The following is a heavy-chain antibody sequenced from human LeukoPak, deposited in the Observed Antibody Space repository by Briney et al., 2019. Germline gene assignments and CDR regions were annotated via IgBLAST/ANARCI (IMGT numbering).Heavy chain of an antibody. J-gene: IGHJ3*02. CDR1: GYSFTSYW. CDR3: ARQPYSSGWYGDNAFDI. V-gene: IGHV5-51*01. CDR2: IYPGDSDT. Sequence: GESLKISCKGSGYSFTSYWIGWVRQMPGKGLEWMGIIYPGDSDTRYSPSFQGQVTISADKSISTAYLQWSSLRASDTAMYYCARQPYSSGWYGDNAFDIWGQGTMVTVSS. D-gene: IGHD6-19*01.